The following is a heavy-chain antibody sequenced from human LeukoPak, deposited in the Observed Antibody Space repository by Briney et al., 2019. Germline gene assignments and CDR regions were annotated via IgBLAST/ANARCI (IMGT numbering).Heavy chain of an antibody. J-gene: IGHJ4*02. Sequence: PGGSLRLSCAASGFTFSSYAMSWARQAPGKGLEWVSAISGSGGSTYYADSVKGRFTISRDNSKNTLYLQMNSLRAEDTAVYYCAKRKWELRGYFDYWGQGTLVTVSS. CDR1: GFTFSSYA. D-gene: IGHD1-26*01. CDR3: AKRKWELRGYFDY. V-gene: IGHV3-23*01. CDR2: ISGSGGST.